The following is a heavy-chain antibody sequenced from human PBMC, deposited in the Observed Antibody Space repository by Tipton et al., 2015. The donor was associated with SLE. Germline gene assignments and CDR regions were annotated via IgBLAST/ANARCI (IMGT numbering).Heavy chain of an antibody. CDR2: IYYRGST. CDR1: GDSISSHY. CDR3: ARGAYDFWSGAKYFDY. J-gene: IGHJ4*02. V-gene: IGHV4-59*11. D-gene: IGHD3-3*01. Sequence: TLSLTCTVSGDSISSHYWTWIRQPPGKGLEWIGYIYYRGSTNYNPSLKSRVTISVDTSRNQFSLKLSSVTAADTAVYYCARGAYDFWSGAKYFDYWGQGTLVTVSS.